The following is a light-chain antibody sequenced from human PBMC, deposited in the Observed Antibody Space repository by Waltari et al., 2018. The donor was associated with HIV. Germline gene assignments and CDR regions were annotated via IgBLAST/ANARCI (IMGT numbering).Light chain of an antibody. CDR2: KAS. CDR1: HSVSSW. Sequence: DIQMTQSPSTPSASVGDRVTISCRASHSVSSWLAWYQQKSGRVPNVLIYKASTLASGVPSRFSGSGSGTNFTLTISSLQSEDVATYYCQQYNSYSRAFGQGTKVEIK. CDR3: QQYNSYSRA. J-gene: IGKJ1*01. V-gene: IGKV1-5*03.